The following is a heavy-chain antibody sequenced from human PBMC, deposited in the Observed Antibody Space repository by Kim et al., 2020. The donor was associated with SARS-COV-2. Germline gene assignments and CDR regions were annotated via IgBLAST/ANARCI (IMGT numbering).Heavy chain of an antibody. V-gene: IGHV3-74*01. J-gene: IGHJ4*02. Sequence: GGSLRLSCVGSGFTFRNNWMHWVRQAPGKGLSWVSRIDDDGRSTSYADSVKGRFTISRDNAKNTVYLQMNSLRVEDSAIYFCARDDILSDWGQGTLVTVS. D-gene: IGHD3-9*01. CDR2: IDDDGRST. CDR1: GFTFRNNW. CDR3: ARDDILSD.